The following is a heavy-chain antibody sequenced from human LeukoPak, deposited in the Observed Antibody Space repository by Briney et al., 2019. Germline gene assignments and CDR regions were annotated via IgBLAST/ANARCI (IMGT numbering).Heavy chain of an antibody. CDR1: GYTFTSYD. CDR3: ARGTGHSGWYDY. V-gene: IGHV1-8*03. Sequence: ASVKVSCKASGYTFTSYDINWVRQATGQGLEWMGWMNPNSGNTGYAQKFQGRVTITRNTSISTAYMELSSLRSEDTAVYYCARGTGHSGWYDYWGQGTLVTVSS. D-gene: IGHD6-19*01. CDR2: MNPNSGNT. J-gene: IGHJ4*02.